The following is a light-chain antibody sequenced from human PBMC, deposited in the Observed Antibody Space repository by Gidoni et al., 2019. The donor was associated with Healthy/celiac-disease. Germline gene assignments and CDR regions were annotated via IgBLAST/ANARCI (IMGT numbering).Light chain of an antibody. V-gene: IGKV4-1*01. Sequence: DIVMTQSPDSLAVSLGEGATINCKSSQSVLFSSNNKNYFAWYQQKPGQPHKLLIYWASTREAGVPDRCSGGGSGADITLTISSLQAEDVAVYCCQQNCSTPTFGQGTKVEIK. J-gene: IGKJ1*01. CDR3: QQNCSTPT. CDR2: WAS. CDR1: QSVLFSSNNKNY.